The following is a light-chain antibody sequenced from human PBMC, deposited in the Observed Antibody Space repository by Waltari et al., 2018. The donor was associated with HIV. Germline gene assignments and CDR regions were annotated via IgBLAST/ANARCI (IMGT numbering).Light chain of an antibody. CDR1: SLRRYS. CDR2: GKD. V-gene: IGLV3-19*01. CDR3: DSRDTNDKHHV. J-gene: IGLJ1*01. Sequence: SSDLTQDPAVSVALGQTVRITCQGDSLRRYSANWYQQKPVQAPVVVMYGKDNRPSGIPDRFSGSSSGNTGSLTITGAQAEDEAVYYCDSRDTNDKHHVFGTGTKVTV.